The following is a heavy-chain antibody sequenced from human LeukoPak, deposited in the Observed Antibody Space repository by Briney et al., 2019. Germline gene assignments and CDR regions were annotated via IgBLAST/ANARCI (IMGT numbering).Heavy chain of an antibody. Sequence: SETLSLTCTVSGGSISNYYWSWIRQPPGKGLEWIGNIYYTGSTNCNPSLKSRVTISVDTSKNQFSLKVTSVTAADTAVYYCARGDGYHRFWGQGTLVTVSS. J-gene: IGHJ4*02. CDR2: IYYTGST. CDR3: ARGDGYHRF. D-gene: IGHD5-24*01. CDR1: GGSISNYY. V-gene: IGHV4-59*01.